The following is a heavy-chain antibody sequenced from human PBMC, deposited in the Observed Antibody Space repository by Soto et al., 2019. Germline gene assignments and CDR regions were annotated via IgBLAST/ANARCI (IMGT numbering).Heavy chain of an antibody. V-gene: IGHV3-23*01. CDR1: EFTFAGYS. CDR3: AKDLTYDILTGYRSPDAFDV. J-gene: IGHJ3*01. D-gene: IGHD3-9*01. CDR2: ISGSGVST. Sequence: CVPLRLSCTASEFTFAGYSVSWVSQNPGKGLECLSGISGSGVSTYYEDSVKGRFSISRDNSENTVYLQMNSLRGEDTAIYYCAKDLTYDILTGYRSPDAFDVWGQGTMVTVSS.